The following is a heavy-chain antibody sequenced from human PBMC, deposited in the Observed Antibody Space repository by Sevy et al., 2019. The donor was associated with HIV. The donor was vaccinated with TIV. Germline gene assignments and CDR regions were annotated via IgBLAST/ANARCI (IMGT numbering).Heavy chain of an antibody. V-gene: IGHV3-7*01. D-gene: IGHD3-16*01. CDR2: IKADGSNK. CDR1: GFTFSANW. CDR3: AHETFGRFES. J-gene: IGHJ4*02. Sequence: GGSLRLSCAASGFTFSANWMNWVRQAPGKGLEWVANIKADGSNKHYVDSVEGRFTIPRDNAKNLRFLQMNSLRVEDSAVYYCAHETFGRFESWGQGTLVTVSS.